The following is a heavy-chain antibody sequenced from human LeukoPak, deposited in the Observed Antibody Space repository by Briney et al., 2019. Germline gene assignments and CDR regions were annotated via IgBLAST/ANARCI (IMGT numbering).Heavy chain of an antibody. CDR1: GYSISSGYY. D-gene: IGHD3-10*01. CDR2: IYHSGST. J-gene: IGHJ5*02. Sequence: SETLSLTCTVSGYSISSGYYWGWIRQPPGKGLEWIGSIYHSGSTYYNPSLKSRVTISVDTSKNQFSLKLSSVTAADTAVYYCARVQTIYGSAPLNWFDPWGQGTLVTVSS. CDR3: ARVQTIYGSAPLNWFDP. V-gene: IGHV4-38-2*02.